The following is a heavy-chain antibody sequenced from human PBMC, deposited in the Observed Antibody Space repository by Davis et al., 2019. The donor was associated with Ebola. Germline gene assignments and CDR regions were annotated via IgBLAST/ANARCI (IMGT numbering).Heavy chain of an antibody. V-gene: IGHV1-69*06. CDR3: ARGPSVATAHYFDY. CDR1: GNTINTYT. D-gene: IGHD2-21*02. CDR2: IIPIFGTT. J-gene: IGHJ4*02. Sequence: SVKVSCKASGNTINTYTIDWVRQAPGQGLEWMGGIIPIFGTTNYAQKFRGRVMITADKSTRIAYMELSSLESEDTAVYYCARGPSVATAHYFDYWGQGTLVTVSS.